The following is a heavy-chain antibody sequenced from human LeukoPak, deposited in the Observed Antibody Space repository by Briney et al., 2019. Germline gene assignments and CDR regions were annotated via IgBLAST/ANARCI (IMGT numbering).Heavy chain of an antibody. CDR1: GGSFSGYY. D-gene: IGHD3-3*01. CDR3: ARDRAPDYDFWSGYPDDDY. Sequence: SETLSLTCAVYGGSFSGYYWSWIRQPPGKGLEWIGSIYHSGSTYYNPSLKSRVTISVDTSKNQFSLKLSSVTAADTAVYYCARDRAPDYDFWSGYPDDDYWGQGTLVTVSS. CDR2: IYHSGST. V-gene: IGHV4-34*01. J-gene: IGHJ4*02.